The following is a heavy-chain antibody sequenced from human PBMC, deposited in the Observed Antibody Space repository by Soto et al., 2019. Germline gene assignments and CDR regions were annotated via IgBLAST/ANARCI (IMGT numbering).Heavy chain of an antibody. Sequence: EVQLLESGGGLVQPGGSLRLSCAASGFTFSSYAMSWVRQAPGKGLEWGAAISGSCGSTYYADSVQGRFTISRDNSKNTLYLQMNSLREEDTAVYYCGEDQPPGYSNGYVLPYFDLLGRGTLVTGSS. J-gene: IGHJ2*01. CDR2: ISGSCGST. V-gene: IGHV3-23*01. CDR1: GFTFSSYA. CDR3: GEDQPPGYSNGYVLPYFDL. D-gene: IGHD5-18*01.